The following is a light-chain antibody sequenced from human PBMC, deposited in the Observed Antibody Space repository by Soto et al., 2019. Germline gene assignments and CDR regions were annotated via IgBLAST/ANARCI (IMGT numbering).Light chain of an antibody. Sequence: QSALTQPRSVSGSPGQSVTISCSGTDNDVGGYNFVSRYQQHPGKAPKLMVFDVSKRPSGVPGRFSGSKSGTTASLTISGLQAEDEADYYCCSFAGSLNFVFGTGTKVTVL. V-gene: IGLV2-11*01. CDR3: CSFAGSLNFV. J-gene: IGLJ1*01. CDR2: DVS. CDR1: DNDVGGYNF.